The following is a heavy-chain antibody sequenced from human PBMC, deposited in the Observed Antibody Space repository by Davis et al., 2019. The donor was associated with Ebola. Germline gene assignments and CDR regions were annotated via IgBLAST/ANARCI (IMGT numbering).Heavy chain of an antibody. V-gene: IGHV4-34*01. CDR1: GGSFSGYY. CDR3: ASLGPWLEAPGIDY. J-gene: IGHJ4*02. Sequence: SETLSLTCAVYGGSFSGYYWSWIRQPPGKGLEWIGEINHSGSTNYNPSLKSRVTISVDTSKNQFSLKLSSVTAADTAVYYCASLGPWLEAPGIDYWGQGTLVTVSS. CDR2: INHSGST. D-gene: IGHD3-22*01.